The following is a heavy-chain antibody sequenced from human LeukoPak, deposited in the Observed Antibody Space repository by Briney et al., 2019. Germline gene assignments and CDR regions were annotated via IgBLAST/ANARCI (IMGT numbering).Heavy chain of an antibody. J-gene: IGHJ4*02. V-gene: IGHV1-2*02. CDR2: VNPASGGT. Sequence: SVKVSCKASGYTFIAYYMHWVRQAPGQGLEWMGWVNPASGGTNYAQKFQGRVTMTRDTSIATAYMELNELTSDDTAVYYCAGQKDPRPIDYWGQGTLVTVSS. CDR1: GYTFIAYY. CDR3: AGQKDPRPIDY.